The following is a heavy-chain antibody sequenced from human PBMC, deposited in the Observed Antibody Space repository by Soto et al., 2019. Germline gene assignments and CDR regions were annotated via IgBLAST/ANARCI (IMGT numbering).Heavy chain of an antibody. CDR2: IIPIFGTA. J-gene: IGHJ6*02. CDR3: ARDLIKGGYYSSGSYYYGMDV. Sequence: ASVKVSCKASGGTFSSYAISWVRRAPGQGLEWRGGIIPIFGTANYAQKFQGRVTITADESTSTAYMELSSLRSEDTAVYYCARDLIKGGYYSSGSYYYGMDVWGQGTTVTVSS. CDR1: GGTFSSYA. D-gene: IGHD3-10*01. V-gene: IGHV1-69*13.